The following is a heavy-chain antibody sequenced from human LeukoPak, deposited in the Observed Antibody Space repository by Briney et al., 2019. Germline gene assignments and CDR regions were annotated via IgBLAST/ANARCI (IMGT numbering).Heavy chain of an antibody. CDR2: INAGNGNT. D-gene: IGHD5-18*01. Sequence: ASVKVSCRASGYTFTSYAMHWVRQAPGQRLEWMGWINAGNGNTKYSQKFQGRVTITRDKSATTAYMALSSLRSEDTAVYYCTRGGYIYGYNSQNFHYSNGMDVWGKGT. J-gene: IGHJ6*04. CDR1: GYTFTSYA. V-gene: IGHV1-3*01. CDR3: TRGGYIYGYNSQNFHYSNGMDV.